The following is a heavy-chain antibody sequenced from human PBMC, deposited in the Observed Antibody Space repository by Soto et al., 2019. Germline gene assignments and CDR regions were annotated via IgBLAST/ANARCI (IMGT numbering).Heavy chain of an antibody. Sequence: QVQLQESGPRLVKPSGTLSLTCAVSGGSISSNNWWTWVRQPPGKGLEWIGEINHSGSTNYNPSLKSRVSISIDGSKIQFSLSLTSVTAADTAVYYCARSWALEGYYYGMDVWGQGTTVTVSS. J-gene: IGHJ6*02. CDR1: GGSISSNNW. CDR2: INHSGST. CDR3: ARSWALEGYYYGMDV. D-gene: IGHD1-26*01. V-gene: IGHV4-4*02.